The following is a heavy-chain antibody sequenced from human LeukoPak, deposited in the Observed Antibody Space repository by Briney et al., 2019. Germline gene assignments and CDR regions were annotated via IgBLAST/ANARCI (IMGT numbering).Heavy chain of an antibody. CDR1: GFTFSSYD. CDR2: ISGSDEST. J-gene: IGHJ3*02. D-gene: IGHD7-27*01. Sequence: GGSLRLSCAASGFTFSSYDMSWIRQAPGKGLEWVSEISGSDESTKYVDSVKGRFTISRDNSKNTLYLLLNSLRVDDTAVYYCANRRLGKGAFVIWGRRTMVTVSS. CDR3: ANRRLGKGAFVI. V-gene: IGHV3-23*01.